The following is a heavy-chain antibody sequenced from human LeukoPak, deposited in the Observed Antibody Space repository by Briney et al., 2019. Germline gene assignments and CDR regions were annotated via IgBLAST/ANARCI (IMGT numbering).Heavy chain of an antibody. D-gene: IGHD4-17*01. J-gene: IGHJ4*02. CDR2: MHPNTGDT. CDR1: GYTLTTYD. V-gene: IGHV1-8*01. Sequence: ASVTVSYTASGYTLTTYDVIWVRQATGQGLEWMGWMHPNTGDTGYAQKFQGRVTMTRNTSISTAYMELSGLTSDDTAVYYCARGPPIDNDHGLWGQGTLVTVSS. CDR3: ARGPPIDNDHGL.